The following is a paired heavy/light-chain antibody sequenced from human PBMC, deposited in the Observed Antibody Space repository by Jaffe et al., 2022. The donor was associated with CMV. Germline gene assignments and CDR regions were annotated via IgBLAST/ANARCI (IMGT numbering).Light chain of an antibody. V-gene: IGLV1-44*01. CDR3: ATWDDSLNWV. CDR2: FDY. Sequence: QSVLTQPPSASGTPGQRVTISCSGSNSNIGSNTVNWYQQLPGTAPKLLIHFDYRRPSGVPDRFSGSKSGTSASLAISGLQSEDEADYYCATWDDSLNWVFGGGTKLTVL. CDR1: NSNIGSNT. J-gene: IGLJ3*02.
Heavy chain of an antibody. V-gene: IGHV5-10-1*03. CDR3: ARHYYDSSRYPIIDY. CDR1: GYNFAGYY. CDR2: IDPSDSYI. Sequence: EVQLVQSGAEVKKPGESLRISCKGSGYNFAGYYVSWVRQMPGKGLEWMGRIDPSDSYINHSPSFRGQVSFSVDKSISTAYLQWSSLKASDTAMYYCARHYYDSSRYPIIDYWGQGTLVTVSS. D-gene: IGHD3-22*01. J-gene: IGHJ4*02.